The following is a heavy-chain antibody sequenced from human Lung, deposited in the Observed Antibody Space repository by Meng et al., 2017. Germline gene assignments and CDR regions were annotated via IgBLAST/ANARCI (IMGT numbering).Heavy chain of an antibody. Sequence: EVQLVESGGGLVTPGGSLSLSWAASGFTFSNYSMNWVRQAPGKGLEWVSSISSDSRYIFYADSVKGRFTISRDNAKNSLYLQMNSLSPEDTAVFYCARFETVGVATGDFWGQGTLVTVSS. D-gene: IGHD2-15*01. CDR3: ARFETVGVATGDF. V-gene: IGHV3-21*01. J-gene: IGHJ4*02. CDR1: GFTFSNYS. CDR2: ISSDSRYI.